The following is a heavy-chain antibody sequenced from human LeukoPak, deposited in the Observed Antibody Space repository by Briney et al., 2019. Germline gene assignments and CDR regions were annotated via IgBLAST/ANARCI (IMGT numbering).Heavy chain of an antibody. CDR1: GGSISSSSYY. J-gene: IGHJ4*02. CDR2: IYYRGST. D-gene: IGHD3-10*01. CDR3: ARRWGEYFDY. V-gene: IGHV4-39*01. Sequence: SETLSLTCTVSGGSISSSSYYWGWIRQPPGKGLEWIGSIYYRGSTYYNPSLKSRVTISVDTSKNQFSLKLSSVTAADTAVYYCARRWGEYFDYWGQGTLVTVSS.